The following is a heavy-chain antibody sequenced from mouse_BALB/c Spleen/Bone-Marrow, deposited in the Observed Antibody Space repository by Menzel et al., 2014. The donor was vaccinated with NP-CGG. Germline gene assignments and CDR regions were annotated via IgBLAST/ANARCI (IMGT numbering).Heavy chain of an antibody. D-gene: IGHD1-1*01. CDR1: GFNIEDTY. Sequence: EVHLVESGAELVKPGASVKLSCTASGFNIEDTYMHWVKQRPEQGLEWIGMIDPANGNTKYDPKFQGKATITADTSSNTAYLQLSSLTSEDTAVYYCVRSREYYFDYWGQGTTLTVSS. V-gene: IGHV14-3*02. CDR2: IDPANGNT. J-gene: IGHJ2*01. CDR3: VRSREYYFDY.